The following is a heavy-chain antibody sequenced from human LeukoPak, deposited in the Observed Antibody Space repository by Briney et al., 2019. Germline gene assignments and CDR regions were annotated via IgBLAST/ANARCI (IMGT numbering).Heavy chain of an antibody. D-gene: IGHD6-13*01. CDR1: GFTFSNAW. CDR3: ARDNEAAAGNNY. V-gene: IGHV3-15*01. CDR2: IKSKTDGGTT. Sequence: GGSLRLSCAASGFTFSNAWMSWVRQAPGKGLEWVGRIKSKTDGGTTDYAAPVKGRFTISRDDSKNTLYLQMNSLKTEDTAVYYCARDNEAAAGNNYWGQGTLVTVSS. J-gene: IGHJ4*02.